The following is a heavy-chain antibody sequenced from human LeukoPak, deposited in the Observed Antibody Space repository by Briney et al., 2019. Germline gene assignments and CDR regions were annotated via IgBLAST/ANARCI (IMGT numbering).Heavy chain of an antibody. J-gene: IGHJ4*02. D-gene: IGHD6-13*01. CDR2: INIDERIT. V-gene: IGHV3-74*01. CDR1: GFSFSTQR. Sequence: GGSLRLSCAASGFSFSTQRMHWVRQAPGKGLVWVSYINIDERITGYADSVKGRFTISRDNAKNTLYLQMNSLRAEDTAVYYCAKAPIAAAPRFIDYWGQGTLVTVSS. CDR3: AKAPIAAAPRFIDY.